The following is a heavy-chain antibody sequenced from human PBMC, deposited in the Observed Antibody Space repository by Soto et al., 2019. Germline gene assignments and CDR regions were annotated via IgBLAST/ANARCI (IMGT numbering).Heavy chain of an antibody. D-gene: IGHD6-25*01. J-gene: IGHJ5*02. Sequence: PSETLSLTCAVYGGSFSGYYWSWIRQPPGKGLEWIGEINHSGSTNYNPSLKSRVTISVDTSKNQFSLKLSSVTAADTAVYYCGRGVAKLFFPTSSGNAGRLKTGFDPGARNPGSPSP. V-gene: IGHV4-34*01. CDR3: GRGVAKLFFPTSSGNAGRLKTGFDP. CDR2: INHSGST. CDR1: GGSFSGYY.